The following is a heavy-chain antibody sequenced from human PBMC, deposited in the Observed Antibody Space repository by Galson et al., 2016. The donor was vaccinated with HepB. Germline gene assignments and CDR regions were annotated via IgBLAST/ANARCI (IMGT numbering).Heavy chain of an antibody. CDR2: IYWDDDK. J-gene: IGHJ4*02. Sequence: PALVKPTQTLTLTCTFSGFSLNTRGMGVGWIRQPPGKALEWLALIYWDDDKRFSPSLKNRLTITKDTSKNQVVLTVANMNPVDTGTYFCARTMWVQVTFDYWGQGTLVTVSS. CDR3: ARTMWVQVTFDY. V-gene: IGHV2-5*02. CDR1: GFSLNTRGMG. D-gene: IGHD1-1*01.